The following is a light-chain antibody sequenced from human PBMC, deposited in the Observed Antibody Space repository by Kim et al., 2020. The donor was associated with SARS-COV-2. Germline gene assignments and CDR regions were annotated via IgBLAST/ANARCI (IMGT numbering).Light chain of an antibody. V-gene: IGKV1-5*03. CDR3: QQYGSPTYT. CDR1: QSVSSW. CDR2: KAS. J-gene: IGKJ2*01. Sequence: DIQMTQSPSTLSASVGDRVTITCRASQSVSSWLAWYQQKPGKAPKLLIYKASTLEGGVPSRFSGRGSGTEFTLTINSLQPDDFATSSCQQYGSPTYTLGQGTKLEI.